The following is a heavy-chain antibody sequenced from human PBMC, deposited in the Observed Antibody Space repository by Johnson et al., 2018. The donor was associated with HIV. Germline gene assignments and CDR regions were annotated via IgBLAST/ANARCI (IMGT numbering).Heavy chain of an antibody. V-gene: IGHV3-7*01. Sequence: VQLVESGGGLVQPGGSLRLSCVASGFTFSSYWMSWVRQGPGKGLEWVANIKQDGSEKNYVDSVKGRFTISRDNAKNTLYLQMNSLRAEDTAVYYCAKESRTTVVIRGGAFDIWGQGTMVTVSS. CDR2: IKQDGSEK. D-gene: IGHD4-23*01. J-gene: IGHJ3*02. CDR3: AKESRTTVVIRGGAFDI. CDR1: GFTFSSYW.